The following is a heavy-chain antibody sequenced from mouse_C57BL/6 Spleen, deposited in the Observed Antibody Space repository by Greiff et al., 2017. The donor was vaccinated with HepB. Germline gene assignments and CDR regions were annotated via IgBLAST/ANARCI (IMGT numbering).Heavy chain of an antibody. V-gene: IGHV1-42*01. CDR3: ARSSGGFMDY. CDR2: INPSTGGT. CDR1: GYSFTGYY. Sequence: EVKLQESGPELVKPGASVKISCKASGYSFTGYYMNWVKQSPEKSLEWIGEINPSTGGTTYNQKFKAKATLTVDKSSSTAYMQLKSLTSEDSAVYYCARSSGGFMDYWGQGTSVTVSS. D-gene: IGHD1-1*01. J-gene: IGHJ4*01.